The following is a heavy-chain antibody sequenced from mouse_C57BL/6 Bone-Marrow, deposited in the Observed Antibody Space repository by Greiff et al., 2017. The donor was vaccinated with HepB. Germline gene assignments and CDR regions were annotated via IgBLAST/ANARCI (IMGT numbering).Heavy chain of an antibody. CDR1: GFNIKDDY. CDR2: IDPENGDT. V-gene: IGHV14-4*01. J-gene: IGHJ3*01. D-gene: IGHD2-2*01. Sequence: VQLQHSGAELVRPGASVKLSCTASGFNIKDDYMHWVKQRPEQGLEWIGWIDPENGDTEYASKFQGKATITADTSSNTAYLQLSSLTSEDTAVYYCSSMVTTGFAYWGQGTLVTVSA. CDR3: SSMVTTGFAY.